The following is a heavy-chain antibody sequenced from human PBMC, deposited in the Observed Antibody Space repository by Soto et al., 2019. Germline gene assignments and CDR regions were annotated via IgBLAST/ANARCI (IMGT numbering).Heavy chain of an antibody. CDR3: ARDHRPYSTQIYYGMDV. Sequence: PGGSLRLSCAASGFTFSSYAMHWVRQAPGKGLEWVAFISYDGSSKYYADSVKGRFTISRDNSKNTLYLQMNSLRAEDTAVYFCARDHRPYSTQIYYGMDVWGQGTTVTVSS. CDR1: GFTFSSYA. J-gene: IGHJ6*02. V-gene: IGHV3-30-3*01. CDR2: ISYDGSSK. D-gene: IGHD6-13*01.